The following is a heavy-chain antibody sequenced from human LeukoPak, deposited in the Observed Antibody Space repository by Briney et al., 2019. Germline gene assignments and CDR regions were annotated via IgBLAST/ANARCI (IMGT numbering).Heavy chain of an antibody. CDR3: ARGRWGWSGYRLPYYMDV. D-gene: IGHD3-3*01. Sequence: GASVKVSCKASGYTFTSYDINWVRQATGQGLEWMGWMNPNSGNTGYAQRFQGRVTITRNISISTAYMELSSLRSEDTAVYYCARGRWGWSGYRLPYYMDVWGKGTTVTVSS. CDR1: GYTFTSYD. V-gene: IGHV1-8*03. CDR2: MNPNSGNT. J-gene: IGHJ6*03.